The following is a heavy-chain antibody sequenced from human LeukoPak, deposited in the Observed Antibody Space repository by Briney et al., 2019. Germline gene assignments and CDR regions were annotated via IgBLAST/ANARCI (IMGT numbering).Heavy chain of an antibody. CDR3: AKELTMMV. Sequence: GGSLRLSCEATGFTFRNFGMHWVRQAPGKGLEWVAFIRYGGTNQYYADSVKGRFTISRDNYKNTLYLQMSSLKTEDTAVYYCAKELTMMVWGQGVLVTVSS. D-gene: IGHD3-22*01. CDR1: GFTFRNFG. CDR2: IRYGGTNQ. V-gene: IGHV3-30*02. J-gene: IGHJ4*02.